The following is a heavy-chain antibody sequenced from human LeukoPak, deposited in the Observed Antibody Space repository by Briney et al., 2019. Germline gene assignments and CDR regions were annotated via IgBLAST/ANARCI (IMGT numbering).Heavy chain of an antibody. CDR1: GGTFSSYA. D-gene: IGHD6-6*01. CDR3: ARFVGLGSSSEFDY. CDR2: IIPILGIA. Sequence: SVKVSCKASGGTFSSYAISWVRQAPGQGLEWMGRIIPILGIANYAQKFQGRVTITADESTSTAYMELSSLRSEDTAVYYCARFVGLGSSSEFDYWGQGTLVTVSS. V-gene: IGHV1-69*04. J-gene: IGHJ4*02.